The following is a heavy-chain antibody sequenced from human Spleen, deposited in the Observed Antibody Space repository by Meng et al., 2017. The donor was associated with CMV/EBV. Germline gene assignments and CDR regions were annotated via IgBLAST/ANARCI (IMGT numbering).Heavy chain of an antibody. J-gene: IGHJ5*02. Sequence: SGFTFGSYAMNWVRQAPGKGLEWVSGISGSGAGTNCADSVKGRFTISRDNSKNTLYLQMNSLRAEDTAVYYCAKSSGSSCCNWFDPWGQGTLVTVSS. CDR2: ISGSGAGT. D-gene: IGHD2-15*01. CDR3: AKSSGSSCCNWFDP. V-gene: IGHV3-23*01. CDR1: GFTFGSYA.